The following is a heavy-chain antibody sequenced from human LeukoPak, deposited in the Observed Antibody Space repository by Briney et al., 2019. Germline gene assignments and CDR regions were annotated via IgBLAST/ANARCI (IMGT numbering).Heavy chain of an antibody. CDR2: IYTSGST. Sequence: HPSETLSLTCTVSGGSISSYYWSWIRQPPGKGLEWIGRIYTSGSTNYNPSLKSRVTISVDTSKNQFSLQLNSVTPEDTAVYYCARGPSGYHNTGGQGTLVTVSS. CDR1: GGSISSYY. J-gene: IGHJ4*02. V-gene: IGHV4-4*07. CDR3: ARGPSGYHNT. D-gene: IGHD5-12*01.